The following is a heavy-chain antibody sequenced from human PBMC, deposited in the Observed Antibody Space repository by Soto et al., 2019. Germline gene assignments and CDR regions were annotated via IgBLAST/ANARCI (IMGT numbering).Heavy chain of an antibody. Sequence: SETLSLTCTVSGGSISSYYWSWIRQPPGKGLEWIGYIYYSGSTNYNPSLKSRVTISVDTSKNQFSLKLSSVTAADTAVYYCARATPDYYGSGSYSAYYYYGMDVWGQGTTVTVSS. CDR1: GGSISSYY. V-gene: IGHV4-59*01. CDR3: ARATPDYYGSGSYSAYYYYGMDV. D-gene: IGHD3-10*01. CDR2: IYYSGST. J-gene: IGHJ6*02.